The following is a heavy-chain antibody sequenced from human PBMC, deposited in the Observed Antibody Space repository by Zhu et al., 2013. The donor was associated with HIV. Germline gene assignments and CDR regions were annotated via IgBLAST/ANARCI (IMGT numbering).Heavy chain of an antibody. CDR2: IIPIFGTA. Sequence: QVQLVQSGAEVKKPGSSVKVSCKASGGTFSSYAISWVRQAPGQGLEWMGGIIPIFGTANYAQKFQGRVTITADESTSTAYMELSSLRSEDTAVYYCARDLGNWNYGLFSSQAFDIWGQGTMVTVSS. CDR3: ARDLGNWNYGLFSSQAFDI. CDR1: GGTFSSYA. D-gene: IGHD1-7*01. V-gene: IGHV1-69*01. J-gene: IGHJ3*02.